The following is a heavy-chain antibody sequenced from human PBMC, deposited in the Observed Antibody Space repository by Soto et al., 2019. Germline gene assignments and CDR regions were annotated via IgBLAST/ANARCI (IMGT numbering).Heavy chain of an antibody. CDR1: GDSVSSNSAA. D-gene: IGHD3-10*01. CDR2: TYYRSKWYN. CDR3: ARDSNTYYYGSGSYYNYYYYGMDV. Sequence: SQTLSLTCAISGDSVSSNSAAWNWIRQSPSRGLEWLGRTYYRSKWYNDYAVSVKSRITINPDTSKNQFSLQLNSVTPEDTAVYYCARDSNTYYYGSGSYYNYYYYGMDVWGQGTTVTVSS. V-gene: IGHV6-1*01. J-gene: IGHJ6*02.